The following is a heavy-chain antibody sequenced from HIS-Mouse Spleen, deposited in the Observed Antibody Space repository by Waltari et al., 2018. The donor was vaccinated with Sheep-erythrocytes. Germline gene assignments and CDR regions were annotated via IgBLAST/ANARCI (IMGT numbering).Heavy chain of an antibody. J-gene: IGHJ4*02. V-gene: IGHV3-23*01. CDR1: GFTFSSYA. CDR3: AKGPEGINWSFDY. D-gene: IGHD1-20*01. CDR2: ISGSGGST. Sequence: EVQLLESGGGLVQPGGSLRLSCAASGFTFSSYAMSWVRQAPGKGLGCGSAISGSGGSTYYADSVKGRFTISRDNSKNTLYLQMNSLRAEDTAVYYCAKGPEGINWSFDYWGQGTLVTVSS.